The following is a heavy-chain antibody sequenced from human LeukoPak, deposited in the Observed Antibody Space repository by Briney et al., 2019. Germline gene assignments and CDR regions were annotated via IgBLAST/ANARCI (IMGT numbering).Heavy chain of an antibody. CDR2: ISGNGGVI. J-gene: IGHJ3*01. CDR3: AKGKWGLTINNFDV. V-gene: IGHV3-11*01. CDR1: GFTFSDNY. D-gene: IGHD3-9*01. Sequence: GGSLRLSCAASGFTFSDNYMTGVRQAPGKGLEWLSYISGNGGVIQYAGSVKGRFTIPRDNAKNLLYLQMNSLRAEDTAVYYCAKGKWGLTINNFDVWGQGTMVTVSS.